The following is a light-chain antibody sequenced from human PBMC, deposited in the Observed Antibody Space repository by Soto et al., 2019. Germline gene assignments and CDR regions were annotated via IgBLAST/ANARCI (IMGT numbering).Light chain of an antibody. Sequence: EIVMTQSPATLSVSPGEGATLSCRASQSFYSGYLAWYQQKPGQAPRLLIYGASSRATGIPDRFSGSGSGTDFTLTISRLEPEDFAVYYCQQYHNWPITFGQGTRLEIK. CDR2: GAS. J-gene: IGKJ5*01. CDR3: QQYHNWPIT. CDR1: QSFYSGY. V-gene: IGKV3D-20*02.